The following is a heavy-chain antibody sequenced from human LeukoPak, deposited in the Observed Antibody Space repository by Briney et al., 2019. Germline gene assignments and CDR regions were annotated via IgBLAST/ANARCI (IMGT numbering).Heavy chain of an antibody. CDR1: GGSISTYY. CDR3: ARVATSLSYFDS. J-gene: IGHJ4*02. D-gene: IGHD2/OR15-2a*01. CDR2: IYYSGST. V-gene: IGHV4-59*01. Sequence: SETLSLTCTVSGGSISTYYWSWIRQPPGKGLEWIGYIYYSGSTNYNPSLKSRVTISVDTSKNQFSLKLSSVTAADTAVYYCARVATSLSYFDSRGQGTLVTVSS.